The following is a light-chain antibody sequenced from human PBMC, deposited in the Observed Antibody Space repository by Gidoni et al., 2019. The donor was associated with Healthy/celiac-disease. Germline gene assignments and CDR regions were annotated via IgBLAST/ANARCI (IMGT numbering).Light chain of an antibody. Sequence: ATLSLSPGVRATLSCRASPSVSSYLAWYQQKPGQAPRLLIYDASNRATGIPARFSGSGSGTVFTLTLSSLEPADFAVYHCQQLRGTFGQGTKLEIK. CDR3: QQLRGT. CDR2: DAS. CDR1: PSVSSY. J-gene: IGKJ2*01. V-gene: IGKV3-11*01.